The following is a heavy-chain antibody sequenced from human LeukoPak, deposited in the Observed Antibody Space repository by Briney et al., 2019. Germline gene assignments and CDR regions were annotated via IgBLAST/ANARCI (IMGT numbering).Heavy chain of an antibody. CDR2: IYSGGST. J-gene: IGHJ6*02. CDR3: ARDQYDFWSGFSGYYGMDV. CDR1: GFTVSSNY. D-gene: IGHD3-3*01. V-gene: IGHV3-53*01. Sequence: GGSLRLSCAASGFTVSSNYMSWVRQAPGKGLEWVSVIYSGGSTYYADSVKGRFTISRDNSKNTLYLQMNSLRAEDTAVYHCARDQYDFWSGFSGYYGMDVWGQGTTVTVSS.